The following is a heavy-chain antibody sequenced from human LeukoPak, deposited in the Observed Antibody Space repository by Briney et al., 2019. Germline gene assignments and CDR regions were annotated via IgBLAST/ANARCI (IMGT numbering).Heavy chain of an antibody. Sequence: SETLSLTGAVYGGSFSGYYWSWIRQPPGKGLEWGGEINHSGSTNYNPSLKSRVTISVDTSKNQFSLKLSSVTAADTAVYYCARQITGYSSYWGQGTLVTVSS. CDR2: INHSGST. D-gene: IGHD6-19*01. J-gene: IGHJ4*02. CDR3: ARQITGYSSY. CDR1: GGSFSGYY. V-gene: IGHV4-34*01.